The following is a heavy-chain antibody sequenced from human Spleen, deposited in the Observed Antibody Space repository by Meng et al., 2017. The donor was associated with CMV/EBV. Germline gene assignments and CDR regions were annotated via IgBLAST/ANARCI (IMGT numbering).Heavy chain of an antibody. Sequence: GGSLRLSCAASGFTFSRYGMHWVRQTPGKGLEWVAFEAHDAYIKFHADSVKGRFTIARDNSKNTLYLEMNSLRPEDTAVYYCATEPGGGDYWGQGTLVTVSS. CDR2: EAHDAYIK. J-gene: IGHJ4*02. V-gene: IGHV3-30*02. D-gene: IGHD1-14*01. CDR3: ATEPGGGDY. CDR1: GFTFSRYG.